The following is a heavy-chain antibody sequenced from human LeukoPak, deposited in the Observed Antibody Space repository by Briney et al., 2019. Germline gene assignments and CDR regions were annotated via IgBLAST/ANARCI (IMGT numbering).Heavy chain of an antibody. CDR2: IYYNGNT. CDR3: ARHGYCSGGSCYSETDY. CDR1: GGSISSYY. Sequence: PSETLSLTCTVSGGSISSYYWSWIRQPPGKGLEWIGYIYYNGNTNYNPSLKSRVTMSVDTSKNQFSLKLSSVTAADTAVYYCARHGYCSGGSCYSETDYWGQGALVAVSS. J-gene: IGHJ4*02. D-gene: IGHD2-15*01. V-gene: IGHV4-59*08.